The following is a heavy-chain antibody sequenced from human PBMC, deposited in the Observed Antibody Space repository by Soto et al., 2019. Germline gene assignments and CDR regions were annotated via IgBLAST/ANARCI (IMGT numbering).Heavy chain of an antibody. CDR1: GYRFTTYY. CDR3: ARDLAAGDL. V-gene: IGHV1-46*01. J-gene: IGHJ4*02. D-gene: IGHD2-21*01. CDR2: INPTGGST. Sequence: QAHLVQSGAEVRKPGASVKVSCKTSGYRFTTYYIHWVRQAPGHGLEWMAIINPTGGSTNYAQKFRCRITLTMDTSTSTVYMELSSLRSEDTAVYYCARDLAAGDLWGQGTLVTVSS.